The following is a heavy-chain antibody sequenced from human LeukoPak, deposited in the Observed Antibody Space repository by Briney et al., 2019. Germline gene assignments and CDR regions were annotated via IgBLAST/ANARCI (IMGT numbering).Heavy chain of an antibody. CDR2: INPSGGST. D-gene: IGHD3-9*01. Sequence: ASVKVSCKASGYTFTGYYMHWVRQAPGQGLEWMGIINPSGGSTSYAQKFQGRVTMTRDMSTSTVYMELSSLRSEDTAVYYCARDLPARSALTGYYSHGFDYWGQGTLVTVSS. CDR1: GYTFTGYY. CDR3: ARDLPARSALTGYYSHGFDY. V-gene: IGHV1-46*01. J-gene: IGHJ4*02.